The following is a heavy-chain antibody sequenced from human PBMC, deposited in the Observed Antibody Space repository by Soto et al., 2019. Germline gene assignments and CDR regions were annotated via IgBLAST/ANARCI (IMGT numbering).Heavy chain of an antibody. CDR3: AKAVSGWSYIDY. Sequence: GGSLRLSCAASGFTFSSYGMSWVRQAPGKGLEWVSVISGSGGNTYYADSVKGRFTISRDNSKNTLYLQMNSLRAEDTAVYHCAKAVSGWSYIDYWGQGTVVTVSS. J-gene: IGHJ4*02. CDR1: GFTFSSYG. CDR2: ISGSGGNT. D-gene: IGHD6-19*01. V-gene: IGHV3-23*01.